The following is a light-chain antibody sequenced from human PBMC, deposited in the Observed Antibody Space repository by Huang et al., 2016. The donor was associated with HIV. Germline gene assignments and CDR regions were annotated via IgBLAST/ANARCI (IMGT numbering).Light chain of an antibody. Sequence: DIQMTQSPSSLSASVGDRVTITCLVSQRISDYLNWYQQKPGKAPKLLSYAASSLQIGVPSSFSGSGSRTDFTLTISSLQPEDFATYYCQQSDSTPYTFGQGTKLEIK. CDR1: QRISDY. CDR2: AAS. V-gene: IGKV1-39*01. CDR3: QQSDSTPYT. J-gene: IGKJ2*01.